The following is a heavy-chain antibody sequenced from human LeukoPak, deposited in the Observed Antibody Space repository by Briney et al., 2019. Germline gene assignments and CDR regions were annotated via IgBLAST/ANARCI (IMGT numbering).Heavy chain of an antibody. V-gene: IGHV3-23*01. CDR2: ISGSGGST. CDR1: GFTFSTYA. Sequence: GGSLRLSCAASGFTFSTYAMSWVRQAPGKGLEWVSTISGSGGSTYYADSVKGRFTISRDNSKNTLYLQMNSLRAEDTAVYYCGGAGGNQRMVYAKYPSYWGQGTLVTVSS. J-gene: IGHJ4*02. CDR3: GGAGGNQRMVYAKYPSY. D-gene: IGHD2-8*01.